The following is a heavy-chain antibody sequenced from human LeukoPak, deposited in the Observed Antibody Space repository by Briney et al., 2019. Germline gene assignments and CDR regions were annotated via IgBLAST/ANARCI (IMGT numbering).Heavy chain of an antibody. Sequence: ASVKVSCKASGYTFTSYGISWVRQAPGQGLEWMGWISAYNGNTNYAQKVQGRVTMTTDTSTRTAYMEVRSLRSDDTAVYYCARGVVGDGYKARAFDIWGQGTMVTVSS. V-gene: IGHV1-18*01. CDR1: GYTFTSYG. D-gene: IGHD5-24*01. CDR2: ISAYNGNT. J-gene: IGHJ3*02. CDR3: ARGVVGDGYKARAFDI.